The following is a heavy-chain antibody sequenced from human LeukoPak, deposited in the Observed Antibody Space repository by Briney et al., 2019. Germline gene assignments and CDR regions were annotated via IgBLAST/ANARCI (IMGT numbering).Heavy chain of an antibody. CDR3: ARDCYGSGSYIIDY. Sequence: SETLSLTCTVSGGSISSTNFQWGWIRQPPGKGLEWIGSIFYSGSTYYNNPSLKSRLTISVDTSKNQFSLKLSSVTAADTAVYYCARDCYGSGSYIIDYWGQGTLVTVSS. CDR1: GGSISSTNFQ. V-gene: IGHV4-39*07. D-gene: IGHD3-10*01. J-gene: IGHJ4*02. CDR2: IFYSGST.